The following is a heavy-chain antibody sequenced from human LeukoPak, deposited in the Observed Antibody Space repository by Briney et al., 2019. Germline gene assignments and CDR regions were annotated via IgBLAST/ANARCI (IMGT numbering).Heavy chain of an antibody. Sequence: GTSVKVSCKASGFTFTSSAVQWVRQARGQRLEWIGWIVVGSGNTNYAQKFQERVTITRDMSTSTAYMELSSLRSEDTAVYYCAAEASGGSSYSYFDYWGQETLVTVSS. J-gene: IGHJ4*02. CDR2: IVVGSGNT. CDR3: AAEASGGSSYSYFDY. V-gene: IGHV1-58*01. CDR1: GFTFTSSA. D-gene: IGHD2-15*01.